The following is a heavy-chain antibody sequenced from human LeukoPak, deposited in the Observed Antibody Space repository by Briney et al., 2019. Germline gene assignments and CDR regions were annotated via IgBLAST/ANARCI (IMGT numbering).Heavy chain of an antibody. D-gene: IGHD2-15*01. CDR2: ISAYNGNT. Sequence: ASVKVSCKASGYTFTSYGISWVRQAPGQGLEWMGWISAYNGNTNYAQKLQGRVTMTTDTSTSTAYMELRSLRSDDTAVYYCARVSRGVVVVAATGWFDPWGQGTLVTVSS. J-gene: IGHJ5*02. CDR3: ARVSRGVVVVAATGWFDP. V-gene: IGHV1-18*01. CDR1: GYTFTSYG.